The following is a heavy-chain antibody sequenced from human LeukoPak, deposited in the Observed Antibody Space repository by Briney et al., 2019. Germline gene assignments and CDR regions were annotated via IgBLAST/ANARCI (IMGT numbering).Heavy chain of an antibody. J-gene: IGHJ6*03. V-gene: IGHV4-59*01. CDR2: IYYSGST. CDR1: GGSISSYY. CDR3: ARGSGITIFGVPYYYMDV. Sequence: SESLSLTCTVSGGSISSYYWSWIRQPPGKGLEWIGYIYYSGSTNYNPSLKSRVTISVDTSKNQFSLKLSSVTAADTAVYYCARGSGITIFGVPYYYMDVWGKGTTVTVSS. D-gene: IGHD3-3*01.